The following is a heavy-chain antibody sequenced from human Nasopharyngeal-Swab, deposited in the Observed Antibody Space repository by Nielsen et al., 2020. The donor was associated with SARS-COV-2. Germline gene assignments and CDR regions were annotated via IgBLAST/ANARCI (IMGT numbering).Heavy chain of an antibody. D-gene: IGHD3-3*01. CDR1: GYTLTVLP. J-gene: IGHJ3*02. CDR3: ASEGSGVFGVVIYAFDI. V-gene: IGHV1-24*01. CDR2: VVPEDGEP. Sequence: VSVKVSCKVSGYTLTVLPIHWVRQAPGKGLEWMGTVVPEDGEPIYAQNFQGRVTMTEDTSTYTAYLELSSLRSEDTAVYCCASEGSGVFGVVIYAFDIWGPGTLVTVSS.